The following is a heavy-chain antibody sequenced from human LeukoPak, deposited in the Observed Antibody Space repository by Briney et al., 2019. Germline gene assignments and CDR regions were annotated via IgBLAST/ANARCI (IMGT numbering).Heavy chain of an antibody. J-gene: IGHJ4*02. CDR1: GFTFRNYA. CDR2: INSAGGGT. CDR3: AKPLRGWYDFDY. D-gene: IGHD6-19*01. Sequence: GGSLRLSCEPSGFTFRNYAMSWVHQAPGKGLEWVSAINSAGGGTHYADSVKGRFTISRDNSKNTVFLQMNSLRAEDTAVYYCAKPLRGWYDFDYWGQGTLVTVSS. V-gene: IGHV3-23*01.